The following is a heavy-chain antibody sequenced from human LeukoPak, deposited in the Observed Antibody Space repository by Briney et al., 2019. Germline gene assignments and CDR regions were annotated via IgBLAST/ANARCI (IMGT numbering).Heavy chain of an antibody. CDR2: IWYDGSNE. CDR1: GFSFSSYG. D-gene: IGHD2/OR15-2a*01. CDR3: ARGSNSGFSIDS. J-gene: IGHJ4*02. Sequence: PGRSLRLSCAVSGFSFSSYGMHWVRQAPGKGLEWVAVIWYDGSNENYADSVKGRFTISRDNSKNTLYLQMNSLRAEDTAVYFCARGSNSGFSIDSWGQGTLVTVSS. V-gene: IGHV3-33*01.